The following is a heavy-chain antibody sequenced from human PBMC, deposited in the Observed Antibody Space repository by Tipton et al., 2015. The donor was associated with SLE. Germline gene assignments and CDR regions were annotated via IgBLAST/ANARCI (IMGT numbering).Heavy chain of an antibody. J-gene: IGHJ4*02. V-gene: IGHV4-39*01. D-gene: IGHD6-13*01. CDR2: IYYSGST. Sequence: TLSLTCTVSGGSISSSSYYWGWIRQPPGKGLEWIGSIYYSGSTYYNPSLKSRVTISVDTSKNQFSLKLSSVTAADTAVYYCARGHRSIAAAVSFDYWGQGTLVTVSS. CDR1: GGSISSSSYY. CDR3: ARGHRSIAAAVSFDY.